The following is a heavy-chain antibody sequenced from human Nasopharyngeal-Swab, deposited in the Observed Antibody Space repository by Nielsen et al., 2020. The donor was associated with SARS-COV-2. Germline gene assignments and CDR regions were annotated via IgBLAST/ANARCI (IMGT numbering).Heavy chain of an antibody. J-gene: IGHJ2*01. CDR1: GFTFSTYW. V-gene: IGHV3-74*01. CDR3: AREFGYGRWYFDL. D-gene: IGHD5-12*01. CDR2: IDTDGTIT. Sequence: GESLKISCAASGFTFSTYWMHWVRQPPGKGLLWVSRIDTDGTITDYADSVKGRFTISRDNSKNTFYLQMNSLRADDTAVYYCAREFGYGRWYFDLWGRGTLVTVSS.